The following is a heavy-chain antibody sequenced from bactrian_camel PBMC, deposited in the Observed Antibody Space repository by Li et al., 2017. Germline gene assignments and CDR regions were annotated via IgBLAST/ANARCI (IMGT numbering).Heavy chain of an antibody. Sequence: HVQLVESGGGSVQAGGSLKLSCVGSGYTLPLHMAWFRQAPGKEREGVASIDNDGNTRYSDFVKGRFTISVDNAKNTLYLQMDSLKPEDTAMYYCAASRLGSTINWRRERRYGYWGQGTQVTVS. D-gene: IGHD4*01. CDR3: AASRLGSTINWRRERRYGY. V-gene: IGHV3S63*01. CDR2: IDNDGNT. CDR1: GYTLPLH. J-gene: IGHJ4*01.